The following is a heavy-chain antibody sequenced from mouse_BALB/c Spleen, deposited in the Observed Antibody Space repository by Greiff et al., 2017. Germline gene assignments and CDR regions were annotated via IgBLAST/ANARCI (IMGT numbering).Heavy chain of an antibody. CDR2: INPYNDGT. D-gene: IGHD1-1*01. V-gene: IGHV1-14*01. CDR3: AKGDYYYGSSYDYYAMDY. Sequence: VQLQQPGAELVKPGASVKMSCKASGYTFTSYVMHWVKQKPGQGLEWIGYINPYNDGTKYNEKFKGKATLTSDKSSSTAYMELSSLTSEDSAVYYCAKGDYYYGSSYDYYAMDYWGQGTSVTVSS. CDR1: GYTFTSYV. J-gene: IGHJ4*01.